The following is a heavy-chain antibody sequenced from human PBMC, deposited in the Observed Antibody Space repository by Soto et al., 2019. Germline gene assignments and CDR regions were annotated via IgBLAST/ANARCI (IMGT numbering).Heavy chain of an antibody. CDR3: ARYRWLAPFDN. D-gene: IGHD6-19*01. Sequence: QVQLQESGPGLVKPSETLSLTCTVTGGSISSYYWSWIRQPPGKGLEWIGHVHDSGNTDYNPSLKGRVTIPVATSKSQFSLQLRSVTAADTAVYYCARYRWLAPFDNWGQGTLVTVSS. CDR1: GGSISSYY. V-gene: IGHV4-59*08. J-gene: IGHJ4*02. CDR2: VHDSGNT.